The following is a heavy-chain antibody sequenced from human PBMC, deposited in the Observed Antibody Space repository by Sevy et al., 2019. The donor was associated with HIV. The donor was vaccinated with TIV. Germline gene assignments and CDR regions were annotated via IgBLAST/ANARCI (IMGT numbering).Heavy chain of an antibody. J-gene: IGHJ5*02. D-gene: IGHD3-3*01. V-gene: IGHV4-59*13. CDR1: GGSMRNFY. CDR3: ARSGFLEWAGSTRGPRNWFDP. Sequence: SETLSLTCSVSGGSMRNFYWSWIRQPPGKGLEWIGNIYYSGSTNYNPSLKSRVTMSVDTSKNQFSLKLGSVTAADTGVYYCARSGFLEWAGSTRGPRNWFDPWGQGTLVTVSS. CDR2: IYYSGST.